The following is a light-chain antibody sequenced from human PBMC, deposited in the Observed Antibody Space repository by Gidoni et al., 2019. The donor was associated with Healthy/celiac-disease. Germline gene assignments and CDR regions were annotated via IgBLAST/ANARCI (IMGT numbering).Light chain of an antibody. CDR3: SSYTSSSTPLV. J-gene: IGLJ2*01. CDR1: SSDVGGYNY. V-gene: IGLV2-14*01. CDR2: EVS. Sequence: QSVLTQPASVSGPPGQSITISCTGTSSDVGGYNYVSWYQQHPGKAPKLMIYEVSNRPSGVSNRFSGSKSGNTASLTISGLQAEDEADYYCSSYTSSSTPLVFGGGTKLTVL.